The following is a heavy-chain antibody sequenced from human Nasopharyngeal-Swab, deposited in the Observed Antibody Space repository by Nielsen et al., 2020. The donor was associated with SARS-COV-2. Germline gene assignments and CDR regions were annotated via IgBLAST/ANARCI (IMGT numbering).Heavy chain of an antibody. Sequence: SETLSLTCTVSGGSISSFYWSWIRQPPGKGLEWIGYIYYSGSTNYNPSLKSRVTISVDTPKNHLSLKLSSVTAADTAVYYCARAEAYYDILTGYYGDAFDIWGQGTMVTVSS. CDR2: IYYSGST. D-gene: IGHD3-9*01. J-gene: IGHJ3*02. V-gene: IGHV4-59*01. CDR1: GGSISSFY. CDR3: ARAEAYYDILTGYYGDAFDI.